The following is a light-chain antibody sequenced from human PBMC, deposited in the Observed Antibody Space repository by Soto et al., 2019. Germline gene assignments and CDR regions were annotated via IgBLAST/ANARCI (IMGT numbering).Light chain of an antibody. CDR1: SGHSSYT. CDR2: LNNDGSH. J-gene: IGLJ1*01. V-gene: IGLV4-69*01. Sequence: QLVLTQSPSASASLGASVKLTCTLSSGHSSYTIAWHQQQAEKGPRYLMKLNNDGSHSKGDGIPDRFSGSSSGSERYLTISSLQSEDEADYYCQTWGTGNVFGPGTKLTVL. CDR3: QTWGTGNV.